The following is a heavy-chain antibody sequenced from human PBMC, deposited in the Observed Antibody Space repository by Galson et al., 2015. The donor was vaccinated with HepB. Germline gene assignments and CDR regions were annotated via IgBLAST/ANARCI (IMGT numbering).Heavy chain of an antibody. V-gene: IGHV3-64*01. J-gene: IGHJ3*02. CDR2: ISSNGGST. CDR3: ARDSGVQWLLAFDI. Sequence: SLRLSCAASGFTFSSYAMHWVRQAPGKGLGYVSAISSNGGSTYYANSVKGRFTISRDNSKNTLYLQMGSLRAEDMAVYYCARDSGVQWLLAFDIWGQGTMVTVSS. CDR1: GFTFSSYA. D-gene: IGHD6-19*01.